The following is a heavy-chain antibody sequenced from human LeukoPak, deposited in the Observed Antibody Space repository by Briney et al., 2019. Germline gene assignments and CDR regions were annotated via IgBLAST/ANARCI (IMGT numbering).Heavy chain of an antibody. CDR1: GFTFDDYG. Sequence: GGSLRLSCAASGFTFDDYGMSWVRQAPGEGLEWVSGINWNGGSTGYADSVKGRFTISRDNAKNSLYLQMNSLRAEDTALYYCARELFVVVPAAIGGSGTNFDYWGQGTLVTVSS. CDR3: ARELFVVVPAAIGGSGTNFDY. CDR2: INWNGGST. V-gene: IGHV3-20*04. D-gene: IGHD2-2*01. J-gene: IGHJ4*02.